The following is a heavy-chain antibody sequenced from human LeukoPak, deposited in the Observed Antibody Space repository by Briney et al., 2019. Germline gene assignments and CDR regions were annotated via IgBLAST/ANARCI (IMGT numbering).Heavy chain of an antibody. J-gene: IGHJ4*02. CDR2: INPNSGGT. Sequence: ASVKVSCKASGYTFTGYYMHWVRQAPGQGLEWMGWINPNSGGTNYAQKFQGRVTMTRDTSISTAYMELSRLRSDDTAVYYCARDRSENYGSGSYYPPLFGYWGQGTLVTVSS. CDR1: GYTFTGYY. D-gene: IGHD3-10*01. CDR3: ARDRSENYGSGSYYPPLFGY. V-gene: IGHV1-2*02.